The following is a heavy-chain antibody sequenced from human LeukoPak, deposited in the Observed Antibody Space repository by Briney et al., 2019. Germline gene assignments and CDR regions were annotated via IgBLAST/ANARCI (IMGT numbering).Heavy chain of an antibody. Sequence: GGSLRLSCAASGFTFSSYGMSWVRQAPGEGLEWVSAISGSGGSTYYAESVKGRFTISRDNAKNTLYLQMNSLRAEDTAVFYCAKESTSWELLDAFDIWGQGTMVTVSS. CDR3: AKESTSWELLDAFDI. CDR1: GFTFSSYG. CDR2: ISGSGGST. D-gene: IGHD1-26*01. V-gene: IGHV3-23*01. J-gene: IGHJ3*02.